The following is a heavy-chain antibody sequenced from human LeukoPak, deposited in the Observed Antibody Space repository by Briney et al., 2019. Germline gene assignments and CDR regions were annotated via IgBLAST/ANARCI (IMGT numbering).Heavy chain of an antibody. Sequence: GGSLRLSCAAAGLTFSNYGMHWVRQAPGKGLQWVAYIRYDGRNKYSADSVKGRFTIYRDNAKNSLYLQMNSLRAEDTAVYYCARYEWFGELPPYYFDYWGQGTLVTVSS. CDR2: IRYDGRNK. CDR3: ARYEWFGELPPYYFDY. J-gene: IGHJ4*02. D-gene: IGHD3-10*01. V-gene: IGHV3-30*02. CDR1: GLTFSNYG.